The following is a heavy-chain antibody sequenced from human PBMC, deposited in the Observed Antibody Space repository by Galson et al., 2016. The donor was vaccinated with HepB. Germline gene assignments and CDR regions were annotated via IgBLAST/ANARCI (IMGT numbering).Heavy chain of an antibody. Sequence: SLRLSCAASGFTFSLYAMHWVRQAPGKGLEWVAVISYDGSNKYYADSVKGRFTISRDNSKNTVYLEMNSLRAEDTAMYYCARSLYTGYDSGVFDYWGQGTLVTVSS. V-gene: IGHV3-30-3*01. CDR1: GFTFSLYA. D-gene: IGHD5-12*01. CDR3: ARSLYTGYDSGVFDY. J-gene: IGHJ4*02. CDR2: ISYDGSNK.